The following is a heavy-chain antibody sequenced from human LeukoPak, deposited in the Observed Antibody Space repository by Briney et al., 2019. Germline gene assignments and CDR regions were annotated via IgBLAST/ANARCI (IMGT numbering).Heavy chain of an antibody. V-gene: IGHV3-30*03. CDR1: GFTFRSYG. CDR2: ISSDGNNK. J-gene: IGHJ4*02. Sequence: GRSLRLSCAASGFTFRSYGMHWVRQAPGKGLEWVAVISSDGNNKYYADSVKGRFTISRDNSKHTLYLQMNSLRAEDTAVYYCARDLSGSYTPPDYWGQGTLVTVSS. D-gene: IGHD1-26*01. CDR3: ARDLSGSYTPPDY.